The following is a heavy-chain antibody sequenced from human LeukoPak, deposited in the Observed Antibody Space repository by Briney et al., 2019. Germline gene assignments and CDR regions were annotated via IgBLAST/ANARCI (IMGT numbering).Heavy chain of an antibody. CDR1: GFTVSSNS. Sequence: GGSLRLSCTVSGFTVSSNSMSWVRQAPGKGLEWVSFIYSGGNTHYSDSVKGRFTISRDHSKNTLYLQMNSLRAEDTAVYYCARPIRDGYNYHFFDYWGQGTLVTVSS. CDR2: IYSGGNT. D-gene: IGHD5-24*01. J-gene: IGHJ4*02. V-gene: IGHV3-53*01. CDR3: ARPIRDGYNYHFFDY.